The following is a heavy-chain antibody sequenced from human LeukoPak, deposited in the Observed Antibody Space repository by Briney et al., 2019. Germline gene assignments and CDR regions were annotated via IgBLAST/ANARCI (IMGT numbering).Heavy chain of an antibody. J-gene: IGHJ4*02. CDR3: ARERYSSSWYVDY. CDR1: GVSINNYY. CDR2: IYYSGST. D-gene: IGHD6-13*01. Sequence: SETLSLTCTVSGVSINNYYWSWIRQPPGKGPEWIGNIYYSGSTIYDPSLKSRVTISLDTSKNQFSLKLNSVTAADTAVYYCARERYSSSWYVDYWGQGTLVTASS. V-gene: IGHV4-59*01.